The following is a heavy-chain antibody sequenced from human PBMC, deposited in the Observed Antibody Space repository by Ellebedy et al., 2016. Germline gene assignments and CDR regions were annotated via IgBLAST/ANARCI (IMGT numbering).Heavy chain of an antibody. V-gene: IGHV4-39*07. CDR1: GGSISSSSYY. CDR3: AREGAGWYGAFDY. CDR2: IYYSGTT. D-gene: IGHD6-19*01. Sequence: SETLSLTCTVSGGSISSSSYYWGWIRQPPGKGLEWFASIYYSGTTYYNPSLKSRVTISVDKSKNQFSLKLSSVTAADTAVYYCAREGAGWYGAFDYWGQGTLVTVSS. J-gene: IGHJ4*02.